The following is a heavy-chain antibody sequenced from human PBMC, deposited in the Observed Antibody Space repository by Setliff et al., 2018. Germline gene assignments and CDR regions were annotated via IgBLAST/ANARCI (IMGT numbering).Heavy chain of an antibody. J-gene: IGHJ5*02. Sequence: TLSLTCAVYGGSFSTYYWIWIRQPPGKGLEWIGEINHSGCTYYNPSLKSRVTISLDTSRNQFSLNLTSVTAADTAVYYCAVDHVTNIAESGYGYTRIDPWGQGIPVTVSS. CDR2: INHSGCT. CDR1: GGSFSTYY. D-gene: IGHD6-19*01. V-gene: IGHV4-34*01. CDR3: AVDHVTNIAESGYGYTRIDP.